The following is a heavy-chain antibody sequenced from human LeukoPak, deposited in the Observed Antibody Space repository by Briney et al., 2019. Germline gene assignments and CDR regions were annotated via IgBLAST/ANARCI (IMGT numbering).Heavy chain of an antibody. CDR3: ARGGYSYGYMGYSDY. CDR1: GYTFNYYG. CDR2: ISAYTGST. V-gene: IGHV1-18*01. Sequence: EVSVKVSCKASGYTFNYYGISWVRQAPGQGLEWMGWISAYTGSTNYAQRLQGRVTMTTDTSTSTAYMELRSLRSDDTAVYYCARGGYSYGYMGYSDYWGQGTLVTVSS. D-gene: IGHD5-18*01. J-gene: IGHJ4*02.